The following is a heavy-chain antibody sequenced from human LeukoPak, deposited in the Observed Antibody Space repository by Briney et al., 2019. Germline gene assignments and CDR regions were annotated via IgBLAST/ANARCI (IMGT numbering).Heavy chain of an antibody. CDR2: FSGGAGTT. V-gene: IGHV3-23*01. D-gene: IGHD6-13*01. J-gene: IGHJ2*01. CDR1: GFTFSNYA. CDR3: AKAAAGYWFFDL. Sequence: PGGSLRLSCTASGFTFSNYAMSWVRQAPGKGLEWVSDFSGGAGTTYYADSVKGRFTISRDNSKNTLYLQMNSLRAEDTAVYYCAKAAAGYWFFDLWGRGTLVTVSS.